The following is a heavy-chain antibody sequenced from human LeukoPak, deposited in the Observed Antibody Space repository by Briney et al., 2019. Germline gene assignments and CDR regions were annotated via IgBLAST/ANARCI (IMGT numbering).Heavy chain of an antibody. CDR1: VGSISNYY. CDR3: ARGPNNSGWDY. Sequence: PSETLSLTCTVSVGSISNYYWSWFRQPAGERREWIGRIYSSGDTNYNPSLKSRVTMSVDTYKNQFSLEMNSVSAADTAVYYCARGPNNSGWDYWGQGTLVTVSS. J-gene: IGHJ4*02. CDR2: IYSSGDT. V-gene: IGHV4-4*07. D-gene: IGHD6-25*01.